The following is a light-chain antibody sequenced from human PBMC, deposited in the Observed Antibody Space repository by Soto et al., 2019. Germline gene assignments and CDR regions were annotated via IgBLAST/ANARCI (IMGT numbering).Light chain of an antibody. CDR3: QQYYSSPRT. Sequence: IQMTQSPSSLSASVGDRVTITCRASQGISSYLNWYQQKPGKAPKLLIYAASSLQSGVPSRFSGSGSGTDFTLTISSLQSEDFATYYCQQYYSSPRTFGGGTKVEIK. CDR2: AAS. CDR1: QGISSY. V-gene: IGKV1-39*01. J-gene: IGKJ4*02.